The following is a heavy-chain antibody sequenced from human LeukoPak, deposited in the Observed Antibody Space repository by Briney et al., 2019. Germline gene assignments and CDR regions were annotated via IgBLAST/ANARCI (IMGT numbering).Heavy chain of an antibody. D-gene: IGHD3-22*01. V-gene: IGHV4-39*01. CDR2: IYLTGST. Sequence: SETLSLTCTVTSDSISRSYFYWGWVRQPPGKGLEWIGSIYLTGSTYYNSSLKSRLTISLDTSRDQFSLKLSAVTAADTAVYYCARLGDSGYYADFWGQGTLVTVSS. J-gene: IGHJ4*02. CDR1: SDSISRSYFY. CDR3: ARLGDSGYYADF.